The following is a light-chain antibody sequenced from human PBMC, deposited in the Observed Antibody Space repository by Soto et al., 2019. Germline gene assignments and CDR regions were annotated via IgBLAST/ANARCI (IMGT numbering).Light chain of an antibody. J-gene: IGLJ3*02. V-gene: IGLV1-40*01. Sequence: QSVLTQPPSVSGAPGQRVTISCTGSSSNIGAGYDVHWYQQLPGTAPKLLIYGNSNRPSGVPDRFSGSKSGTSASLAITGVQAVDEADYYGQSYDSSLSARFGGGTKLTVL. CDR1: SSNIGAGYD. CDR2: GNS. CDR3: QSYDSSLSAR.